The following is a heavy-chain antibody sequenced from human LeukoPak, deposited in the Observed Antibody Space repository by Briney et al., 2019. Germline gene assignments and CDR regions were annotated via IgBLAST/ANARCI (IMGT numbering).Heavy chain of an antibody. Sequence: SETLSLTCTVSDDSITIYYWTWIRQPPGKGLEWIGYIDHTGSTNYNPSLNSRVTISRDTSKNHFSLKLSSVTAADTAVYYCARTSGYLSFWFDPWGQGTLVTVSS. J-gene: IGHJ5*02. D-gene: IGHD6-25*01. CDR1: DDSITIYY. CDR2: IDHTGST. CDR3: ARTSGYLSFWFDP. V-gene: IGHV4-59*08.